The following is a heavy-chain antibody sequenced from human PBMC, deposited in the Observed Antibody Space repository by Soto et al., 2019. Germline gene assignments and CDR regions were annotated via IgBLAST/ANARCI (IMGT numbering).Heavy chain of an antibody. CDR3: ARDRSKSDY. J-gene: IGHJ4*02. V-gene: IGHV1-18*01. CDR1: GFAFSTYG. CDR2: ISAYNGNA. D-gene: IGHD3-10*01. Sequence: GASVKVSSKASGFAFSTYGISSVRQAPGQGLEWMGWISAYNGNADYAQKFQDRVTMTADTSTSTAYMELRSLRPDDTAVYYCARDRSKSDYWGQGTLVTVSS.